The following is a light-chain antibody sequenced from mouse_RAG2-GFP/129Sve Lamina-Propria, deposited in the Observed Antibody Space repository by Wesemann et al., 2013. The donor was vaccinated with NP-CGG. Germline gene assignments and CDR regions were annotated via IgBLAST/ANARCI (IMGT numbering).Light chain of an antibody. Sequence: DIVMTQSQKFMSTTVGDRVSITCKASQNVGTAVAWYQQKPGQSPKLLIYSASNRYTGVPDRFTGSGSGTDFTLTISNMQSEDLADYFCHQYNSYPYTFGGGTKLEIK. CDR1: QNVGTA. V-gene: IGKV6-13*01. CDR3: HQYNSYPYT. J-gene: IGKJ2*01. CDR2: SAS.